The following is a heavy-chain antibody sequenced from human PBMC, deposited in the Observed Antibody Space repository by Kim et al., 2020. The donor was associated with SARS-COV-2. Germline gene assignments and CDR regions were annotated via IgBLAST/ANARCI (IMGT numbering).Heavy chain of an antibody. D-gene: IGHD4-17*01. Sequence: SQEVQGRVTITRDTSASTAYMELSSLRSEDTAVYYCARGLNDYGDYVFDYWGQGTLVTVSS. J-gene: IGHJ4*02. V-gene: IGHV1-3*01. CDR3: ARGLNDYGDYVFDY.